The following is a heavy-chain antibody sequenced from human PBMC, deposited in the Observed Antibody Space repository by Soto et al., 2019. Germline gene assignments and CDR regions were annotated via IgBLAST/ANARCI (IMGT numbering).Heavy chain of an antibody. J-gene: IGHJ5*02. Sequence: EVQLLASGGGLVQPGGSLRLSCAASGIIFNNYAMSWVRQAPGKGLEWVSVITDAGGRTYYAASAQGRVTISRDNSKNTLYLQMHSQRAEDTAIYYCAKSVGTYGDNTERAERFDPWGQGTLVTVSS. V-gene: IGHV3-23*01. D-gene: IGHD4-17*01. CDR2: ITDAGGRT. CDR1: GIIFNNYA. CDR3: AKSVGTYGDNTERAERFDP.